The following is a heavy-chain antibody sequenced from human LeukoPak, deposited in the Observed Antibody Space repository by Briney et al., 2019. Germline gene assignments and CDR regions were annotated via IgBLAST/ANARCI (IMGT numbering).Heavy chain of an antibody. Sequence: SVKVSCKASGGTVRSYAISWVRQAPGQGLEWMGGIIPIFGTANYAQKFQGRVTITADESTSTAYMELSSLRSEDTAVYYCAADYDILTGYFPLDYWGQGTLVTVSS. CDR2: IIPIFGTA. J-gene: IGHJ4*02. CDR3: AADYDILTGYFPLDY. V-gene: IGHV1-69*13. D-gene: IGHD3-9*01. CDR1: GGTVRSYA.